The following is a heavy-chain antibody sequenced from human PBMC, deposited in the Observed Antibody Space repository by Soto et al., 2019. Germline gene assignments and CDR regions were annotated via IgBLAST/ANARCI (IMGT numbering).Heavy chain of an antibody. V-gene: IGHV1-3*01. CDR1: GYTFTSYA. D-gene: IGHD3-10*01. CDR3: AVGASSVSTFYFDL. J-gene: IGHJ2*01. CDR2: LNPGNGNT. Sequence: QVQVVQSGAEVKKPGASVKVSCKASGYTFTSYAMHWVRQAPGQRLEWMGWLNPGNGNTKNSQKFQGRVTITRDTVACTAYMELSILRSEDTAVYYCAVGASSVSTFYFDLWGRGTLVTVSS.